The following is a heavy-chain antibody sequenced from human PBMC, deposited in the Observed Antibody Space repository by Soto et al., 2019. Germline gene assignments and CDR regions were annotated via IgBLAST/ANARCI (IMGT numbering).Heavy chain of an antibody. CDR1: GFTFSSYG. Sequence: GSLRLSCAASGFTFSSYGMHWVRQAPGKGLEWVAVISYDGSNKYYADSVKGRFTISRDNSKNTLYLQMNSLRAEDTAVYYCAKEITMVRGVIRRFDYWGQGTLVTVSS. CDR3: AKEITMVRGVIRRFDY. J-gene: IGHJ4*02. CDR2: ISYDGSNK. V-gene: IGHV3-30*18. D-gene: IGHD3-10*01.